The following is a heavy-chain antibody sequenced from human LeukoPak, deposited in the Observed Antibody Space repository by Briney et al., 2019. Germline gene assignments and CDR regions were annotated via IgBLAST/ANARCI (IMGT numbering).Heavy chain of an antibody. Sequence: GASVKVSCKASGYTFTGYYMHWVRQAPGQGLEWMGWINPNSGGTNYAQKFQGRVTMTRDTSISTAYMELSSLRSEDTAVYYCARPGFSYGHKAYYYYYGMDVWGQGTTVTVSS. V-gene: IGHV1-2*02. CDR1: GYTFTGYY. J-gene: IGHJ6*02. D-gene: IGHD5-18*01. CDR3: ARPGFSYGHKAYYYYYGMDV. CDR2: INPNSGGT.